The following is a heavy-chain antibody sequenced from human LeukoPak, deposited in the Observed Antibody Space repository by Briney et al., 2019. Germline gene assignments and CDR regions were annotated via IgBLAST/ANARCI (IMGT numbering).Heavy chain of an antibody. CDR1: GFTLSSYS. V-gene: IGHV3-21*01. J-gene: IGHJ6*03. D-gene: IGHD3-3*01. CDR3: ARGYPFGVVYYYYYMDV. CDR2: ISSSSSYI. Sequence: GGSLRLSCAASGFTLSSYSMNWVRQAPGKGLEWVSSISSSSSYIYYADSVKGRFTISRDNAKNSLYLQMNSLRAEDTAVYYCARGYPFGVVYYYYYMDVWGKGTTVTVSS.